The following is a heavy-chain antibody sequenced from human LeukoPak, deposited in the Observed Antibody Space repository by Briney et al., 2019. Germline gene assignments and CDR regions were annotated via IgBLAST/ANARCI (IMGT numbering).Heavy chain of an antibody. CDR1: GFTFSSYS. V-gene: IGHV3-7*01. Sequence: PGGSLRLSCAASGFTFSSYSMNWVRQAPGKGLEWVANIKQDGSEKYYVDSVKGRFTISRDNAKNSLYLQMNSLRAEDTAVYYCASRWNYYDSSGLFDIWGQGTMVTVSS. CDR2: IKQDGSEK. CDR3: ASRWNYYDSSGLFDI. J-gene: IGHJ3*02. D-gene: IGHD3-22*01.